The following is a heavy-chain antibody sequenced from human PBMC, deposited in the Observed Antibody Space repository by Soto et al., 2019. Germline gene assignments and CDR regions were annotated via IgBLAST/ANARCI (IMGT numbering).Heavy chain of an antibody. Sequence: SETLSLTCAVYGGSFSGYYWSWIRQPPGKGLEWIGEINHSGSTNYNPSLKSRVTISVDTSKNQFSLKLNSVTAADTAVYHCARGKKYSNGLADYYYYYGMDVWRQGTTVTVPS. D-gene: IGHD5-18*01. V-gene: IGHV4-34*01. CDR1: GGSFSGYY. J-gene: IGHJ6*02. CDR2: INHSGST. CDR3: ARGKKYSNGLADYYYYYGMDV.